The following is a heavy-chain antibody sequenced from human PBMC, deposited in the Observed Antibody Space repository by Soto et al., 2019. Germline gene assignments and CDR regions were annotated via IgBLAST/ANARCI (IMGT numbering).Heavy chain of an antibody. Sequence: PSETLCLTCTVSGGSISSYYWSWIRKPPGKGLEWIGYIYYSGSTNYNPSLKSRVTISVDTSKNQFSLKLSSVTAADTAVYYCARRYGRNFDYWGQGTLVTVSS. CDR1: GGSISSYY. V-gene: IGHV4-59*01. D-gene: IGHD1-20*01. CDR2: IYYSGST. CDR3: ARRYGRNFDY. J-gene: IGHJ4*02.